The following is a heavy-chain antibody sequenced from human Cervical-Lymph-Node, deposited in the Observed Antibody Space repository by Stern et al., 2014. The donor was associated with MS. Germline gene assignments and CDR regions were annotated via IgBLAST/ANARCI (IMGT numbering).Heavy chain of an antibody. CDR2: IVVGSGNT. Sequence: VQLVESGPEVKKPGTSVKVSCKASGFTFTSSAMQWVRQARGQRLEWIGWIVVGSGNTNYAQKFQERVTITRDMSTSTAYMELSSLRSEDTAVYYCAAGYYYGSGSYVVDYWGQGTLVTVSS. CDR3: AAGYYYGSGSYVVDY. CDR1: GFTFTSSA. V-gene: IGHV1-58*02. J-gene: IGHJ4*02. D-gene: IGHD3-10*01.